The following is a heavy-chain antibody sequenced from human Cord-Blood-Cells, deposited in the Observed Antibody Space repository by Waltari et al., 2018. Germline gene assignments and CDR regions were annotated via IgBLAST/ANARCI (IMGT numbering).Heavy chain of an antibody. V-gene: IGHV1-3*01. CDR1: GYTFTSYA. CDR3: ARPKGDSSSWYYFDY. Sequence: QVQLVQSGAEVKKPGASVKVSCKASGYTFTSYAMHWVREAPGQRLERMGWINAGNGNTKYSQKFQGRVTITRDTSASTAYMELSSLRSEDTAVYYCARPKGDSSSWYYFDYWGQGTLVTVSS. D-gene: IGHD6-13*01. J-gene: IGHJ4*02. CDR2: INAGNGNT.